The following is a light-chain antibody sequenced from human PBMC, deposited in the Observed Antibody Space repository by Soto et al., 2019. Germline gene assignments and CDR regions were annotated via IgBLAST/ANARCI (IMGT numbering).Light chain of an antibody. V-gene: IGLV2-14*01. CDR3: SPYTSTSTYV. CDR1: SSDVGAYDY. Sequence: QSALTQPASVSGSPGQSITISCTGTSSDVGAYDYVSWYQQHPGKAPKFMIYEVTNRPPGVSHRFSGSKSGNTASLTISGLQAEDEADYYCSPYTSTSTYVFGTGTKLTVL. J-gene: IGLJ1*01. CDR2: EVT.